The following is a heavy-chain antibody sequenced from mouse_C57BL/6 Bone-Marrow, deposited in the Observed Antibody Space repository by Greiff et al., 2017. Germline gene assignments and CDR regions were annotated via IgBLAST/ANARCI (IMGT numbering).Heavy chain of an antibody. CDR1: GFSLTSYA. CDR3: ARKKGNLAGAMDY. V-gene: IGHV2-9-1*01. CDR2: IWTGGGT. J-gene: IGHJ4*01. Sequence: VKLVESGPGLVAPSQSLSITCTVSGFSLTSYAISWVRQPPGKGLEWLGVIWTGGGTNYNSALNSRLSISKDNSKSQVFLKMNSLQTDDTARYYCARKKGNLAGAMDYWGQGTSVTVSS. D-gene: IGHD4-1*01.